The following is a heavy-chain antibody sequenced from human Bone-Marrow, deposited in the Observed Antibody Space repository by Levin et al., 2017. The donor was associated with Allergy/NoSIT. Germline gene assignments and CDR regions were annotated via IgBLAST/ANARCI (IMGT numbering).Heavy chain of an antibody. CDR3: VRVHNTWNYGGGYYYGLDV. V-gene: IGHV2-26*01. D-gene: IGHD1-7*01. CDR1: GPLLTDSRMG. CDR2: IFSNDEK. Sequence: GSGPTLVKPTETLTLTCTVSGPLLTDSRMGISWIRQPPGQALEWLANIFSNDEKSYNTSLRTRLTISKDTSRRQVILTMTHVDPVDTATYFCVRVHNTWNYGGGYYYGLDVWGQGTTVIVSS. J-gene: IGHJ6*02.